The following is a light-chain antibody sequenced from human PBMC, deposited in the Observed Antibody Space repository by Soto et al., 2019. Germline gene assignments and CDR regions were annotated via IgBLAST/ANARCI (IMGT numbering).Light chain of an antibody. CDR1: QSISSW. CDR3: QQYYSYSRT. CDR2: EAS. J-gene: IGKJ1*01. Sequence: DIQMTQSPSALSASVGDRVTITCRASQSISSWLAWYQQKPGTAPKLLIYEASSLESGVPSRFSGSGSGTEFTLTISSLQPDDFATYYCQQYYSYSRTFGQGTRVEIK. V-gene: IGKV1-5*03.